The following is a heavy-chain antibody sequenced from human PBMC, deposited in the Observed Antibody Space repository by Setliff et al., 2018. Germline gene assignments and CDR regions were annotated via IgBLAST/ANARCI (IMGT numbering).Heavy chain of an antibody. J-gene: IGHJ4*02. CDR3: AKEGDTGPPNWYSYDY. CDR2: ISSSSSYI. V-gene: IGHV3-21*04. CDR1: GFTFSSYS. D-gene: IGHD2-21*02. Sequence: GGSLRLSCAASGFTFSSYSMNWVRQAPGKGLEWVSSISSSSSYIYYADSVKGRFTNSRDNAQNALYLQMNSLRAEDTALYYCAKEGDTGPPNWYSYDYWGQGTLVTVSS.